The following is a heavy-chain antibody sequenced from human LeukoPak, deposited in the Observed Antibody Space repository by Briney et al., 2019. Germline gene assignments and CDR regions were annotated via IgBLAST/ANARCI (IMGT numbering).Heavy chain of an antibody. D-gene: IGHD3-9*01. Sequence: ASVKVSCKASGYTFTSYDINWVRQATGQGLEWMGWMNPNSGNTGYAQKFQGRVTITRNTSISTAYMELSSLRSEDTAVYYCAREKDYYDILTGFLYWGQGTLVTVSS. CDR3: AREKDYYDILTGFLY. V-gene: IGHV1-8*03. CDR2: MNPNSGNT. CDR1: GYTFTSYD. J-gene: IGHJ4*02.